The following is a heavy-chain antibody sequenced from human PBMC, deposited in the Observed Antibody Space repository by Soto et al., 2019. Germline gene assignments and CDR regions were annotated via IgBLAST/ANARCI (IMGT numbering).Heavy chain of an antibody. Sequence: QVQLMQSGAEVRKPGSSVTVSCKASGGTFSSNPISWVRQAPGQGLEWIGGIIPIFATPHYARRFLDRVTLTADRSTNTAYMELTGLTSEDTAIYYCARDLSAVKRFESFKYYRMDVWGLGTTVTVS. CDR1: GGTFSSNP. CDR2: IIPIFATP. V-gene: IGHV1-69*06. CDR3: ARDLSAVKRFESFKYYRMDV. D-gene: IGHD3-3*01. J-gene: IGHJ6*02.